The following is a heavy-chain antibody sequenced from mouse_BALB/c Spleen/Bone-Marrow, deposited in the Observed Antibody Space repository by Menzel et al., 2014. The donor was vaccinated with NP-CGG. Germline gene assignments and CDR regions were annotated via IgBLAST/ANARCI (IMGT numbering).Heavy chain of an antibody. Sequence: EVKLMESGPGLVKPSQSLSLTCTVTGYSITSDYACNWIRQFPGNKLEWMGYISYSGSTSYNPSLKSRISITRDTSKNQFFLQLNSVTTEDTATYYCAGTWYFDVWGAGTTVTVSS. CDR1: GYSITSDYA. D-gene: IGHD4-1*01. V-gene: IGHV3-2*02. J-gene: IGHJ1*01. CDR2: ISYSGST. CDR3: AGTWYFDV.